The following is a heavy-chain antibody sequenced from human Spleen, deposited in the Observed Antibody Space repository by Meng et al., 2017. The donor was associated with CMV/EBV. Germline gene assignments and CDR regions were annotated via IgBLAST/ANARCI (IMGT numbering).Heavy chain of an antibody. J-gene: IGHJ3*01. D-gene: IGHD3-3*01. CDR2: IDFDGSRT. CDR1: GFTFSDYY. CDR3: ARDSDDYDFWSAYYTDAFDF. Sequence: GESLKISCAASGFTFSDYYMTWIRQAPGKGLEWVSRIDFDGSRTTYADSVKGRFTISRDNAKNSLYLQMNSLRAEDTAVYYCARDSDDYDFWSAYYTDAFDFWGQGTMVTVSS. V-gene: IGHV3-74*01.